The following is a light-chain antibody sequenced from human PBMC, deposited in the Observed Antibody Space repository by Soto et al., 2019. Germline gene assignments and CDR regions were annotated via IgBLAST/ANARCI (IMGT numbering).Light chain of an antibody. CDR2: GAS. Sequence: EIELTQSPGTLFLSPGERATLSCRASQSVSSSYLAWYQQKPGQAPSLLIYGASIRATGIPDRFSGCGSGTDFTLTISRLEPEDFAVYYCQQYRSSPLTFGPGTKGDIK. CDR3: QQYRSSPLT. V-gene: IGKV3-20*01. J-gene: IGKJ3*01. CDR1: QSVSSSY.